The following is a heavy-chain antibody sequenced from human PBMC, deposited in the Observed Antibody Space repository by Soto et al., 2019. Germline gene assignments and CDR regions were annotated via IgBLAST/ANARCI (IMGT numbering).Heavy chain of an antibody. V-gene: IGHV3-72*01. J-gene: IGHJ6*02. CDR2: IRRKANSYTT. D-gene: IGHD6-19*01. CDR1: GLIFSDYH. CDR3: AMLGGCSGGSHDMDV. Sequence: EVQLVASGGGLVQPGVSMRLSCAASGLIFSDYHMDWVRQAPGKGLEWVGRIRRKANSYTTEYAASVKGRFTISRDDSTTSLSLQMNSLKTEDTAVYYCAMLGGCSGGSHDMDVGCQGTTVTVSS.